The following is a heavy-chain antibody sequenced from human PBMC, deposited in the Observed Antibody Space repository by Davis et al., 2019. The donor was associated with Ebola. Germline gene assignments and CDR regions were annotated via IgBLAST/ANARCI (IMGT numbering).Heavy chain of an antibody. D-gene: IGHD3-16*01. Sequence: ASVKVSCKASGYTFTTYDITWVRQATGQGLEWMGWMNPHSGNTGYAQKFQGRVTMTRDTSINTAYMELSSLTSEDTAVYYCARDGSLLWGIQFWGQGTLVTVSS. V-gene: IGHV1-8*01. J-gene: IGHJ4*02. CDR3: ARDGSLLWGIQF. CDR1: GYTFTTYD. CDR2: MNPHSGNT.